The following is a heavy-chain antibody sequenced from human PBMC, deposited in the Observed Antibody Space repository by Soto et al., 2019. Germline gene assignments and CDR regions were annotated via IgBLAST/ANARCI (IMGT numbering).Heavy chain of an antibody. CDR3: ARSLRWIQLSPVRRYPYYYYGMDV. D-gene: IGHD5-18*01. J-gene: IGHJ6*02. CDR2: IIPIFGTA. V-gene: IGHV1-69*13. Sequence: GSSVKVSCKASGGTFSSYAISWVRQAPGQGLEWMGGIIPIFGTANYAQKFQGRVTITADESTSTAYMELSSLRSEDTAVYYCARSLRWIQLSPVRRYPYYYYGMDVWGQGTTVTVSS. CDR1: GGTFSSYA.